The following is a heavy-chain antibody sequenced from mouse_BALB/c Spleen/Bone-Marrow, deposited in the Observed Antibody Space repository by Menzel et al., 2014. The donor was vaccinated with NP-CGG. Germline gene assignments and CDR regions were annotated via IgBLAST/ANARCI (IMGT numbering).Heavy chain of an antibody. D-gene: IGHD1-1*01. CDR1: GYTFXGYT. CDR2: INPSSGYT. V-gene: IGHV1-4*01. CDR3: ARSGNFYGSMRIAY. J-gene: IGHJ3*01. Sequence: QVQLQQSGAELARPGASVKMSCKASGYTFXGYTMHWVKQRPGQGLEWIGYINPSSGYTNYNQKFKVKATLTADKSSSTTYMHRNSLPSEVSAVYYCARSGNFYGSMRIAYWGQGTLVTVSA.